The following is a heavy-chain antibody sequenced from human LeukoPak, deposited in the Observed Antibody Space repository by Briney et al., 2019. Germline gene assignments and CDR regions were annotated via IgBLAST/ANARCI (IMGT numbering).Heavy chain of an antibody. D-gene: IGHD2-8*01. CDR2: MNQDGSAK. Sequence: GGSLRLSCAASGFTFSRYWLSWVRQAPGKGLEWVANMNQDGSAKYYVDSVKGRFTISRDNAKNSLYLQMNSLRAEDTAVYYCARGMDYFDYWGQGTLVTVSS. V-gene: IGHV3-7*01. J-gene: IGHJ4*02. CDR3: ARGMDYFDY. CDR1: GFTFSRYW.